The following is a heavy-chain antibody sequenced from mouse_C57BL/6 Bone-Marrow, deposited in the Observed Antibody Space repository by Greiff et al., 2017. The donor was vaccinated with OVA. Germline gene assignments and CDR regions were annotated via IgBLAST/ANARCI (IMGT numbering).Heavy chain of an antibody. CDR3: ARDRNPSWVGY. Sequence: EVKVVESGGGLVKPGGSLKLSCAASGFTFSSYAMSWVRPTPEKRLEWVATISDGGSYTYYPDNVKGRFTISRDNAKNKLYLQMSHLKSEDTAMYYCARDRNPSWVGYWGQGTLVTVSA. CDR2: ISDGGSYT. CDR1: GFTFSSYA. V-gene: IGHV5-4*01. J-gene: IGHJ3*01.